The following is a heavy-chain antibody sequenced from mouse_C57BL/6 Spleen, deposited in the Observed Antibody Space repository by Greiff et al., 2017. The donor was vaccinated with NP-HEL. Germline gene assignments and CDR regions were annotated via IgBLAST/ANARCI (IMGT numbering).Heavy chain of an antibody. CDR2: IYPGSGST. V-gene: IGHV1-55*01. CDR1: GYTFTSYW. J-gene: IGHJ2*01. D-gene: IGHD1-1*01. Sequence: QVQLKQSGAELVKPGASVKMSCKASGYTFTSYWITWVKQRPGQGLEWIGDIYPGSGSTNYNEKFKSKATLTVDTTSSTAYMQLSSLTSEDSAVYYCARDYGSTFGYWGQGTTLTVSS. CDR3: ARDYGSTFGY.